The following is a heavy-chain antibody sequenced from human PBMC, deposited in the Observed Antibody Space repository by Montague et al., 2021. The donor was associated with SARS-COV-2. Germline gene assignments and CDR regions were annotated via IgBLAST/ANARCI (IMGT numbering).Heavy chain of an antibody. CDR3: ARLNFHITIFGVVSSRVFDY. CDR1: GGSISSSSNY. J-gene: IGHJ4*02. D-gene: IGHD3-3*01. CDR2: IYYSGST. Sequence: SETLSLTCTVSGGSISSSSNYWGWIRQPPGKGLEWIGNIYYSGSTYYNPSLKSRVTISVVTSKNQFSLKLSSVTAADTAVYYCARLNFHITIFGVVSSRVFDYWGQGTLVTVSS. V-gene: IGHV4-39*01.